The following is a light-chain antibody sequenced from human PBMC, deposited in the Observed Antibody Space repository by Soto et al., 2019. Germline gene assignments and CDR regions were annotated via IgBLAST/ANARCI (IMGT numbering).Light chain of an antibody. CDR2: DAS. CDR1: QSVSTN. Sequence: EIVMTQSPATLSVSPGESGTLSCRASQSVSTNLAWYQQTPGQAPRLLIFDASARATGIPARFSGSGSGTEFTLTISSLQSEDFAVYYCQQYYNWLGTFGQGTKVEVK. V-gene: IGKV3D-15*01. CDR3: QQYYNWLGT. J-gene: IGKJ1*01.